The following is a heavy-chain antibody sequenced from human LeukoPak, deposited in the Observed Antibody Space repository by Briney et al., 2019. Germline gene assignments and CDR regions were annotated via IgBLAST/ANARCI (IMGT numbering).Heavy chain of an antibody. CDR3: ARRRYSGSSQHFDY. Sequence: GGSLRLSCAASGFTFDDYAMHWVRQAPGKGLEWVSGISWNSGSIGYADSVKGRFTISRDNAKNSLYLQMNSLRAEDTAVYYCARRRYSGSSQHFDYWGQGTLVTVSS. D-gene: IGHD1-26*01. V-gene: IGHV3-9*01. CDR2: ISWNSGSI. CDR1: GFTFDDYA. J-gene: IGHJ4*02.